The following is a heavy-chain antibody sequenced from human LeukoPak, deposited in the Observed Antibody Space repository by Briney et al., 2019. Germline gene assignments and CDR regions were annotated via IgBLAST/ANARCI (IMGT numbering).Heavy chain of an antibody. CDR3: TTRPGGYSGYLYYFDY. V-gene: IGHV3-15*01. CDR1: GFTFSNAW. Sequence: GGSLRLSCAASGFTFSNAWMSWVRQAPGKGLEWVGRIKSKTDGGTTDYAAPVKGRFTISRDDSKNTLYLQMNSLKTEDTAVYYCTTRPGGYSGYLYYFDYWGQGTLVTVSS. J-gene: IGHJ4*02. D-gene: IGHD5-12*01. CDR2: IKSKTDGGTT.